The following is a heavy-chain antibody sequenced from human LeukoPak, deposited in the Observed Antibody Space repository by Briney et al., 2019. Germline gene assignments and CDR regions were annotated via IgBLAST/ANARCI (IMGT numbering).Heavy chain of an antibody. D-gene: IGHD3-10*01. CDR2: IRYDGSNQ. CDR3: AKDFGSMVRGMDV. Sequence: GGSLKLSCAASGFTFSSYGMHWVRQAPGRGLEWVAFIRYDGSNQFYADSVKGRFTISRDSSKNTLYMQMNSLRVENTAIYYCAKDFGSMVRGMDVWGKGTTVTISS. CDR1: GFTFSSYG. J-gene: IGHJ6*03. V-gene: IGHV3-30*02.